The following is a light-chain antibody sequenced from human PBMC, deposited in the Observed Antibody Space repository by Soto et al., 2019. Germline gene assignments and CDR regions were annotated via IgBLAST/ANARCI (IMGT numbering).Light chain of an antibody. V-gene: IGLV2-8*01. CDR1: NSDVGGYTS. CDR2: EVT. Sequence: QSALTQPPSASGSPGQSVTISCTGTNSDVGGYTSVSWYQRHPGKGPKLMIYEVTKRPSGVPDRFSGSKFGNTASLTVSGLQAEDEADYYCSSYAGSNNFVVFGGGTKVTVL. CDR3: SSYAGSNNFVV. J-gene: IGLJ2*01.